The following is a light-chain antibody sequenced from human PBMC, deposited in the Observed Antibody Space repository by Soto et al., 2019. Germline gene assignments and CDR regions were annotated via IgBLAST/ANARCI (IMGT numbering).Light chain of an antibody. CDR3: SSYTSSSPYV. J-gene: IGLJ1*01. V-gene: IGLV2-14*01. Sequence: QSALTQPASVSGSPGQSITISCTGTSSDVGGYNYVSWYQQHPGKAPKLMIYDVSNRPSGLSNRFSGSKSGNTASLTISWLQAEDEADYYCSSYTSSSPYVFGPGTKLTVL. CDR2: DVS. CDR1: SSDVGGYNY.